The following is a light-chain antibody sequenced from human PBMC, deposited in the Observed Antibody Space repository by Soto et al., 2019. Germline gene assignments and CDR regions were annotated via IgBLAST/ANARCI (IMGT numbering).Light chain of an antibody. CDR3: SSYTTSSTEV. J-gene: IGLJ1*01. CDR1: SSNIGSDS. CDR2: NNN. V-gene: IGLV1-44*01. Sequence: QLVLTQPPSASGAPGQRVTISCSGSSSNIGSDSVSWYQQLPGTAPKLLIYNNNQRPSGVPDRFSGSKSGTSASLAISGLQSEDEADYYCSSYTTSSTEVFGIGTKLTVL.